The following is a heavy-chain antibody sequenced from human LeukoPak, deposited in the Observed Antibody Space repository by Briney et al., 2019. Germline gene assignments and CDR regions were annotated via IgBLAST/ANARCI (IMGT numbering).Heavy chain of an antibody. Sequence: SETLSLTCTVSGGSISSYYWSWIRQPPGKGLEWIGYIYYSGSTNYNPSLKSRVTISVDTSKNQFSLKLSSVTAADTAVYYCARLELDSSGLSVDYWGQGTLVTVSS. CDR2: IYYSGST. D-gene: IGHD3-22*01. CDR1: GGSISSYY. CDR3: ARLELDSSGLSVDY. J-gene: IGHJ4*02. V-gene: IGHV4-59*08.